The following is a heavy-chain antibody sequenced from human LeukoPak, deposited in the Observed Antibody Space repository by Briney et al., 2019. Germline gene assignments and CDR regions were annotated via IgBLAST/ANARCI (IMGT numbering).Heavy chain of an antibody. CDR3: AKTPGGAGWYFDL. J-gene: IGHJ2*01. D-gene: IGHD1-26*01. Sequence: GGSLRLSCAASGFTFSDYEMNWVRQAPGKGLEWVAYISSGGDSKFYGDSVKGRFTISRDNAKNSLYLQMNSLRAEDTAVYYCAKTPGGAGWYFDLWGRGTLVTVSS. V-gene: IGHV3-48*03. CDR1: GFTFSDYE. CDR2: ISSGGDSK.